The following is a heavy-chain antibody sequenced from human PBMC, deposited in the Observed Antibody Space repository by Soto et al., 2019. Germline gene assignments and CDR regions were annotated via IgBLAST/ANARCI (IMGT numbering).Heavy chain of an antibody. Sequence: QVQLVQSGAEVKKPGSSVKVSCKASGGTFSSYAISWVRQAPGQGLEWMGGISPIFGTANYAQKFQGRVTITADESTSTAYMELSSLRAEDTAVYYCAFAPSAARTFDPWGQGTLVTVSS. CDR1: GGTFSSYA. V-gene: IGHV1-69*01. D-gene: IGHD6-13*01. J-gene: IGHJ5*02. CDR2: ISPIFGTA. CDR3: AFAPSAARTFDP.